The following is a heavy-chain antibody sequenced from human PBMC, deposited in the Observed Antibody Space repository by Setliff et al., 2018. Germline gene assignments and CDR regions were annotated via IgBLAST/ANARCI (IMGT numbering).Heavy chain of an antibody. V-gene: IGHV4-31*03. Sequence: SETLSLTCTVSGGSISSRSYYWSWIRQHPGKGLEWIGYIYYSGSTYYNPSLKSRVTISVDTSKNQFSLKLSSVTAADTAVYYCARDRRIVGARHAFDIWGQGTMVTVSS. D-gene: IGHD1-26*01. CDR3: ARDRRIVGARHAFDI. J-gene: IGHJ3*02. CDR1: GGSISSRSYY. CDR2: IYYSGST.